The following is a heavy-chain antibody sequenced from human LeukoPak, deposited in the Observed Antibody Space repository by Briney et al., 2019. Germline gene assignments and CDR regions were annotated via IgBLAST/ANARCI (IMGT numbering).Heavy chain of an antibody. D-gene: IGHD2-15*01. V-gene: IGHV3-23*01. Sequence: GGSLRLSCAASEFTFSSYAMSWVRQAPGKGLEWVSAISGSGGSTCYADSVKGRFTISRDNSKNTLYLQMNSLRAEDTAVYYCAKLLLDYFDYWGQGTLVTVSS. CDR1: EFTFSSYA. J-gene: IGHJ4*02. CDR3: AKLLLDYFDY. CDR2: ISGSGGST.